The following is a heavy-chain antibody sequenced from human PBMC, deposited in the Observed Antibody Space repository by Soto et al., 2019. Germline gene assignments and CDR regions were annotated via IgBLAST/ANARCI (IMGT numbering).Heavy chain of an antibody. CDR1: GFTFSSYV. CDR2: ISNSVSNT. Sequence: EVQLLESGGGLVQPGGSLRLSCAASGFTFSSYVMSWVRQAPGKGLEWVSAISNSVSNTYYADSVKGRFTISRDNSKNTLYLPMKNLRVEDPALYSCGSRYLSRSSCSPGLFDSWGQGTLVTVSS. D-gene: IGHD2-2*01. V-gene: IGHV3-23*01. J-gene: IGHJ4*02. CDR3: GSRYLSRSSCSPGLFDS.